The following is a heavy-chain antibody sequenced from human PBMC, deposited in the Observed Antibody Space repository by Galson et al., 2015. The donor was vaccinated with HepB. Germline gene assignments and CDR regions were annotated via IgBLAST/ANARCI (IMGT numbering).Heavy chain of an antibody. CDR3: ANLISTYYYDSSGYR. J-gene: IGHJ4*02. D-gene: IGHD3-22*01. CDR2: ISSSGSTI. V-gene: IGHV3-11*01. CDR1: GFTFSDYY. Sequence: SLRLSCAASGFTFSDYYMSWIRQAPGKGLEWVSYISSSGSTIYYADSVKGRFTISRDNSKNTLYLQMNSLRAEDTAVYYCANLISTYYYDSSGYRWGQGTLVTVSS.